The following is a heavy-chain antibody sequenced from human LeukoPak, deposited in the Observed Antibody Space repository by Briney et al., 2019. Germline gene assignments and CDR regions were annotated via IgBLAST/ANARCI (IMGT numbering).Heavy chain of an antibody. CDR1: GGSFSGYY. CDR3: ATDGMVRGVQN. CDR2: IYTRGST. D-gene: IGHD3-10*01. Sequence: PSETLSLTCAVYGGSFSGYYWSWIRQPAGKGLEWIGRIYTRGSTNYNPSLKSRVTMSVDTSKNQFSLKLSSVTAADTAVYYCATDGMVRGVQNWGQGTLVTVSS. V-gene: IGHV4-4*07. J-gene: IGHJ4*02.